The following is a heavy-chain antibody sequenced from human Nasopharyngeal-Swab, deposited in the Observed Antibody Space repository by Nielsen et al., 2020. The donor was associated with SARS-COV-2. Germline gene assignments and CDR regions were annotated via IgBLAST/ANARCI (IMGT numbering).Heavy chain of an antibody. CDR3: ATDRVRFLDFGYYYYGMDV. Sequence: ASVKVSCKVSGYTLTELSMHWVRQAPGKGLEWMGGFDPEDGETIYAQKIQGRVTMTEDTSTDTAYMELSSLRSEDTAVYYCATDRVRFLDFGYYYYGMDVWGQGTTVTVSS. CDR1: GYTLTELS. D-gene: IGHD3-3*01. J-gene: IGHJ6*02. CDR2: FDPEDGET. V-gene: IGHV1-24*01.